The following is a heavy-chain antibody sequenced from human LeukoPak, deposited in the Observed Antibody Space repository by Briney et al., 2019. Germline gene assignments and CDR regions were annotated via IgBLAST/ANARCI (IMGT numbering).Heavy chain of an antibody. D-gene: IGHD2-2*01. CDR1: GGSISSYY. Sequence: PSQTLSLTCTVSGGSISSYYWSWIRQPAGKGLEWIGRIYTSGSTNYNPSLKSRVTMSVDTSKNQFSLKLSSVTAADTAVYYCARSSTTDANHYYYYYMDVWGRGTTVTVSS. V-gene: IGHV4-4*07. J-gene: IGHJ6*03. CDR3: ARSSTTDANHYYYYYMDV. CDR2: IYTSGST.